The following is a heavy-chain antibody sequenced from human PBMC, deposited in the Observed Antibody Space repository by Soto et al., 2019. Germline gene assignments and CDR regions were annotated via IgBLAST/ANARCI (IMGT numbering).Heavy chain of an antibody. V-gene: IGHV3-33*01. D-gene: IGHD2-21*01. CDR2: IWHDGSKK. CDR1: GFTLRSYG. Sequence: QVQLVESGGGVVQPGRSLRLSCGASGFTLRSYGLHWVRQAPGKGLEWVAVIWHDGSKKYYADSVKGRFTISRDNSKNTLYLQMNNLRAEDTAVYYCARDRGSDDPIDYWGQGTLVTVYS. J-gene: IGHJ4*02. CDR3: ARDRGSDDPIDY.